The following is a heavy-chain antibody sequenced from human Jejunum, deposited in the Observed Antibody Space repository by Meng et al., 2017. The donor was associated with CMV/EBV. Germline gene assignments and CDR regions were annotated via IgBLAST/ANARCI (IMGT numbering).Heavy chain of an antibody. CDR3: ATSLLVLPASVRPNHFDS. V-gene: IGHV5-51*01. CDR1: FPSSW. D-gene: IGHD6-6*01. Sequence: FPSSWVGWVRQMPGKGLEWMGIIYPAASDTRYSPSFQGQVTFSVDKSIDTAYLEWSSLKASDTAMYYCATSLLVLPASVRPNHFDSWGQGTLVTVSS. CDR2: IYPAASDT. J-gene: IGHJ4*02.